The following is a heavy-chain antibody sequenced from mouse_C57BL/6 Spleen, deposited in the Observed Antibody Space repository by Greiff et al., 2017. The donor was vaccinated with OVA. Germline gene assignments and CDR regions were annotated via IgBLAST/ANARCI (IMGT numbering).Heavy chain of an antibody. CDR2: IYPGDGDT. CDR1: GYAFSSSW. CDR3: ASGAYYYGSSYGDY. D-gene: IGHD1-1*01. V-gene: IGHV1-82*01. J-gene: IGHJ2*01. Sequence: VKVVESGPELVKPGASVKISCKASGYAFSSSWMNWVKQRPGKGLEWIGRIYPGDGDTNYNGKFKGKATLTADKSSSTAYMQLSSLTSEDSAVYFCASGAYYYGSSYGDYWGQGTTLTVSS.